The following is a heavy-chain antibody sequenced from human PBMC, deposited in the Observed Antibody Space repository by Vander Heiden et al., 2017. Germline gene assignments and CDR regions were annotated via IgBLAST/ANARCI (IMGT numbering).Heavy chain of an antibody. CDR3: ARDLRYMSGRYNCFDP. CDR2: INPSTGGT. Sequence: QVHLVQSGAEVKKHGASGQVSCKAPGQGLGWMGWINPSTGGTNYAQNFQGRVTMTRDTSSSTAYMELSGLTSDDTAVYYCARDLRYMSGRYNCFDPWGQGTLVTVSS. V-gene: IGHV1-2*02. J-gene: IGHJ5*02. D-gene: IGHD6-19*01.